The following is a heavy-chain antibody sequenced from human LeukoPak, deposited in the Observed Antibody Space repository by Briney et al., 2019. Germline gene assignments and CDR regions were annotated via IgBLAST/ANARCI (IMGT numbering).Heavy chain of an antibody. Sequence: GGSLRLSCTASGFTFGDYAMSWVRQAPGKGLEWVGFIRSKAYGGTTEYAASVKGRFTISRDDSKSIAYLQMNSLRAEDTAVYYCARPRTPGAFDIWGQGTMVTVSS. CDR1: GFTFGDYA. J-gene: IGHJ3*02. CDR3: ARPRTPGAFDI. D-gene: IGHD1-14*01. V-gene: IGHV3-49*04. CDR2: IRSKAYGGTT.